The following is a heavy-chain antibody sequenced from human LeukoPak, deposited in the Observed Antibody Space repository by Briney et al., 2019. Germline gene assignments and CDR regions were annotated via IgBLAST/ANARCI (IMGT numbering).Heavy chain of an antibody. V-gene: IGHV3-48*04. CDR3: ARDPLGGSFDY. Sequence: GGSLRLSCAASGFTFSSYSMNWVRQAPGKGLEWVSYISSSSSTIYYADSVKGRFTISRDNAKNSLYLQMNSLRAEDTALYYCARDPLGGSFDYWGQGTLVTVSS. CDR2: ISSSSSTI. J-gene: IGHJ4*02. D-gene: IGHD3-16*01. CDR1: GFTFSSYS.